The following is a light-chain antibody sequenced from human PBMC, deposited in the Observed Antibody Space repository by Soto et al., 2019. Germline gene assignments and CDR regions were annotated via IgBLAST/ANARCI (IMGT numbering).Light chain of an antibody. CDR3: QQLNSYPLT. J-gene: IGKJ4*01. V-gene: IGKV1-9*01. CDR2: AAS. Sequence: DIQLTQSPSFLPASVGDRVTITCRASQGISNYLAWYQQEPGKAPGLLMYAASTLQRGVSSRFSGSGSGTEFTLTISNLQPEDFATYYCQQLNSYPLTFGGGTKVDIK. CDR1: QGISNY.